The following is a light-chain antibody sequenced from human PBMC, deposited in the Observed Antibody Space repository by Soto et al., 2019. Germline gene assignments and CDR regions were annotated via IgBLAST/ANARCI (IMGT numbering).Light chain of an antibody. V-gene: IGLV2-23*01. CDR3: CSYAGTSVV. CDR2: EGS. J-gene: IGLJ2*01. CDR1: SSDVGTYNL. Sequence: QSALTQPPSVSGSPGQSITISCSGTSSDVGTYNLASWYQQHPDKAPKLMIYEGSKRPSGLSNRFCASKSGNTASLTISGLQADDEDDYHCCSYAGTSVVFGGGTKLTVL.